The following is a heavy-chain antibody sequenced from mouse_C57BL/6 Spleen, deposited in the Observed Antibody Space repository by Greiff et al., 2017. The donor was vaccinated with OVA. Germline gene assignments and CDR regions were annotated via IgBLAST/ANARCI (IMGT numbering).Heavy chain of an antibody. J-gene: IGHJ4*01. Sequence: EVQLVESGAELVKPGASVKLSCTASGFNIKDYYMHWVKQRTEQGLEWIGRIDPEDGETKYAPKFPGKATITADTSSNTAYLQLSSLTSEDTAVYYCARPPSSGYAMDYWGQGTSVTVSS. CDR3: ARPPSSGYAMDY. CDR2: IDPEDGET. V-gene: IGHV14-2*01. CDR1: GFNIKDYY.